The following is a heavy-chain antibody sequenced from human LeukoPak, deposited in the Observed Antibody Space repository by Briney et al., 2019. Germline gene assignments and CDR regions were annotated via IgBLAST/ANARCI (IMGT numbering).Heavy chain of an antibody. D-gene: IGHD2-15*01. Sequence: GGSLRLSCAASGFTFYTYAMTWVRQAPGKGLEWVSSISGSGDNTYYADSVKGRFTVSRDNSKNTLYLQMNSLRAEDTAVYYCAKTPGDCTGGTCYSFDYWGQGSLVTVSS. CDR3: AKTPGDCTGGTCYSFDY. CDR2: ISGSGDNT. CDR1: GFTFYTYA. V-gene: IGHV3-23*01. J-gene: IGHJ4*02.